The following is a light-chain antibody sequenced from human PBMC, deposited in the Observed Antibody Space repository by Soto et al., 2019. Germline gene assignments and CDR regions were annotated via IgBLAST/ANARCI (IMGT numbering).Light chain of an antibody. V-gene: IGKV1D-12*01. CDR1: QGITNR. CDR3: QRANSFPIT. CDR2: EAS. J-gene: IGKJ5*01. Sequence: DTQMTQSPSSVSASVGDRVTITCRASQGITNRLAWYQQKPAKAPKLLIYEASSLQSGVPSRISGSGSGTDFTLTISSLQPEDFATYYCQRANSFPITFGQGTRLEIK.